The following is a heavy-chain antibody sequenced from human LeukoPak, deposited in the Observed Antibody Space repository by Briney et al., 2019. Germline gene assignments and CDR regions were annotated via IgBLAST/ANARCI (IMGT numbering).Heavy chain of an antibody. CDR1: GFTVTSDF. J-gene: IGHJ4*02. D-gene: IGHD3-16*01. V-gene: IGHV3-53*01. CDR2: ISSDGIT. Sequence: SGGSLRLSCAASGFTVTSDFMGWVRQASEKGPEWVSIISSDGITYYADSVKGRFTISRDISKNTLYLQMSSLRAEDAAVYYCVTGRGGHWGQGTLVTVSS. CDR3: VTGRGGH.